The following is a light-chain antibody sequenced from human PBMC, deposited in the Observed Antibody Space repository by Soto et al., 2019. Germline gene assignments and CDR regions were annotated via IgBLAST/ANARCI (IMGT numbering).Light chain of an antibody. CDR3: AAWDDSLSAHVV. J-gene: IGLJ2*01. CDR1: SSNIGSNY. V-gene: IGLV1-47*01. Sequence: QSVLTQPPSASGTPGQRVTISCSGSSSNIGSNYVYWYQQLPGTAPKLLIYRNNQRPSGVPGRFSGSKSGTSASLAISGLRSEDEADYDCAAWDDSLSAHVVFGGGTKLTVL. CDR2: RNN.